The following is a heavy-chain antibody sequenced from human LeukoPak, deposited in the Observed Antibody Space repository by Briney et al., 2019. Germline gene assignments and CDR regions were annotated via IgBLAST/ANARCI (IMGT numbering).Heavy chain of an antibody. Sequence: GGSLRLSCAASGFTFSGYAMSWVRQAPRKGLEWVSAISGSGGSTYYADSVKGRFTISRDNSKNTLYLQMNSLRAEDTAVYYCAKRYSSGGSCYMGFDYWGQGALVTVPS. J-gene: IGHJ4*02. CDR1: GFTFSGYA. V-gene: IGHV3-23*01. D-gene: IGHD2-15*01. CDR3: AKRYSSGGSCYMGFDY. CDR2: ISGSGGST.